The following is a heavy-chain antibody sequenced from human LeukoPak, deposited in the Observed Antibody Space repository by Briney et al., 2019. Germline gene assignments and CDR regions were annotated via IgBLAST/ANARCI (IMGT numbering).Heavy chain of an antibody. CDR2: IIPIFGTA. Sequence: ASVKVSCKASGGTFSSYAISWVRQAPGQGLEWMGGIIPIFGTANYARKFQGRVTITTDESTSTAYMELSSLRSEDTAVYYCARSRDGYNGEDYWGQGTLVTVSS. D-gene: IGHD5-24*01. J-gene: IGHJ4*02. CDR1: GGTFSSYA. V-gene: IGHV1-69*05. CDR3: ARSRDGYNGEDY.